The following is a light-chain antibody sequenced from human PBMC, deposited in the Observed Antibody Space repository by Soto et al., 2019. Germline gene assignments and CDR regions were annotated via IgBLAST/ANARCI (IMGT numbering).Light chain of an antibody. Sequence: EIVMTQSPATLSVSPGERATLSCRASQSVSSNLAWYQQKPGQTPKLLIYDASTRATGIPARFGGSGSGTEFPLTITSLQSEDFAVYYCQQYNVWPLTFGGGTKVEFK. CDR2: DAS. CDR3: QQYNVWPLT. J-gene: IGKJ4*01. CDR1: QSVSSN. V-gene: IGKV3-15*01.